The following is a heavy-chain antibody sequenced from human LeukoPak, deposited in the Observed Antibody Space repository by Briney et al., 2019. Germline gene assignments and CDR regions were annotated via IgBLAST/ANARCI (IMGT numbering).Heavy chain of an antibody. Sequence: SETLSLTCAVYGGSFSGYYWSWIRQSPGKGLEWIGEVNHRGRTTYNPSLKSRVTISIDTSKNQFSLKLTSVTAADTAVYYCASLMLIAAGYDYWGQGNLVTVSS. D-gene: IGHD6-13*01. V-gene: IGHV4-34*01. J-gene: IGHJ4*02. CDR1: GGSFSGYY. CDR3: ASLMLIAAGYDY. CDR2: VNHRGRT.